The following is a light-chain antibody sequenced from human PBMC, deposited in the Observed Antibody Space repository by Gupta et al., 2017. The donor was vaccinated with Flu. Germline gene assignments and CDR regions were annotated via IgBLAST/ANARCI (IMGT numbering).Light chain of an antibody. J-gene: IGKJ4*02. CDR2: DVS. CDR3: QQRANWPLT. CDR1: QSVSAH. Sequence: PATLSLSPGERATLSCRASQSVSAHLAWYQQKPGQAPRLVIYDVSNRATGIPARFSGSGSGTXFTLTIXSLESEDFAVYYCQQRANWPLTFGXGTKVEIK. V-gene: IGKV3-11*01.